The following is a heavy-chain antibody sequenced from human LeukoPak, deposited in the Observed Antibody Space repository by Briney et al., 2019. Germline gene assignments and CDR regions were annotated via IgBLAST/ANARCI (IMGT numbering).Heavy chain of an antibody. V-gene: IGHV4-34*01. D-gene: IGHD3-10*01. Sequence: SETLSLTCAVYGGAFSGYYWSWVRQPPGKGLEWIGEINHSGSPNYNPSLKSRVTISVDTSKNQSSLKLSSVTAADTAVYYCARGSDGSGNSYRNWFDPWGQGTLVTVSS. CDR1: GGAFSGYY. J-gene: IGHJ5*02. CDR3: ARGSDGSGNSYRNWFDP. CDR2: INHSGSP.